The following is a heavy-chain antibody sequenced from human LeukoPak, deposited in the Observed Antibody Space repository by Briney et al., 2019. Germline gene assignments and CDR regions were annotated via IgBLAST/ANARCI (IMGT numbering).Heavy chain of an antibody. CDR2: IRYDGSNK. CDR3: AKEYSGSFSPFPSYFDY. Sequence: GGSLRLSCAASGFTFSSYGMHWVRQAPGKGLEWVAFIRYDGSNKFYRDSVKGRFTISRDNSKNTLYLQMNSLRAADTAVYYCAKEYSGSFSPFPSYFDYWGQGTLVTVSS. CDR1: GFTFSSYG. J-gene: IGHJ4*02. D-gene: IGHD1-26*01. V-gene: IGHV3-30*02.